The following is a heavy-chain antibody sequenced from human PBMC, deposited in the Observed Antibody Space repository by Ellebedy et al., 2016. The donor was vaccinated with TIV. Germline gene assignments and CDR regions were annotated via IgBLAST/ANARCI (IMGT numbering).Heavy chain of an antibody. D-gene: IGHD3-16*01. J-gene: IGHJ4*02. V-gene: IGHV3-53*01. Sequence: GESLKISCAASGFTFINAWMSWVRPAPGKGLEWVSVIETGGNTYYADSVKGRCPISRENYKDTLYLQMNSLRTEDTAVYYCARDYASGWGQGTLVTVSS. CDR2: IETGGNT. CDR3: ARDYASG. CDR1: GFTFINAW.